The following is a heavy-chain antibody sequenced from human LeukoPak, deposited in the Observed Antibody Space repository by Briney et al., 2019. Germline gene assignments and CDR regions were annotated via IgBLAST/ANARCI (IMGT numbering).Heavy chain of an antibody. CDR2: ISYDGSDE. D-gene: IGHD6-13*01. CDR3: ARGYSSSWCSDY. CDR1: GFTFSSNA. V-gene: IGHV3-30-3*01. Sequence: GGSLRLSCAASGFTFSSNAMHWVRQAPGEGLDWVALISYDGSDEYYADSVKGRFTISRDNSKNTLYLQMNSLRAEGTAVYYCARGYSSSWCSDYWGQGTLVTVSS. J-gene: IGHJ4*02.